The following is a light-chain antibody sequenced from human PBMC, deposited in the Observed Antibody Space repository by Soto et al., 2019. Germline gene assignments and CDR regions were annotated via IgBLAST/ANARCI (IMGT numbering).Light chain of an antibody. V-gene: IGKV3-20*01. Sequence: EIVLTQSPGTLSLSPGERATLSCRASQSVSSSYLAWYQQKPGQAPRLLIYGASSRATGIPDRFSGSGSGTDFTLTNSRLEPDDFAVYYSQQYGSSPRTFGQGTKVEIK. J-gene: IGKJ1*01. CDR2: GAS. CDR1: QSVSSSY. CDR3: QQYGSSPRT.